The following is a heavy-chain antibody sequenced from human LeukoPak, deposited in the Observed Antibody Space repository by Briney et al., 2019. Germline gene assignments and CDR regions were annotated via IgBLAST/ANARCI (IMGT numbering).Heavy chain of an antibody. CDR2: ISTYNGNT. D-gene: IGHD6-19*01. CDR3: AGAVAGSYYYYGMDV. J-gene: IGHJ6*02. Sequence: ASVKVSCKASGYTFTSYGISWVRQAPGQGLEWMGWISTYNGNTNYAQKLQGRVTMTTDTSTSTAYMELRSLRSDDTAVYYCAGAVAGSYYYYGMDVWGQGTTVTVSS. V-gene: IGHV1-18*01. CDR1: GYTFTSYG.